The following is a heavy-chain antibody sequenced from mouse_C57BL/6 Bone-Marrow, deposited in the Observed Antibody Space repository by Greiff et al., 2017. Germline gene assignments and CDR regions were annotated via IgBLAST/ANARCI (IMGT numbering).Heavy chain of an antibody. D-gene: IGHD1-1*01. J-gene: IGHJ4*01. CDR3: ARVYYYGSILYYYAMDY. CDR2: INPSSGYT. CDR1: GYTFTSYW. V-gene: IGHV1-7*01. Sequence: QVQLQQSGAELAKPGASVKLSCKASGYTFTSYWMHWVKQRPGQGLEWIGYINPSSGYTKYNQKYKDKATLTADKSSSTAYMQLSSLTYDDSAVYYCARVYYYGSILYYYAMDYWGQGTSVTVSS.